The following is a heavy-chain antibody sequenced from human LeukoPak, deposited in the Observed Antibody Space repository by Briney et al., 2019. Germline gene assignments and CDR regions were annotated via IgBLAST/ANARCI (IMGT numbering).Heavy chain of an antibody. D-gene: IGHD2-2*01. CDR1: GFTFSSYG. CDR3: AKEVSGAMDY. V-gene: IGHV3-30*18. CDR2: ISYDGSNT. J-gene: IGHJ4*02. Sequence: GGSLRLSCAASGFTFSSYGMHWVRQAPGKGLEWVAVISYDGSNTYYADSVKGRFTISRDNSKNMLYLQMNSLRAEDTAVYYCAKEVSGAMDYWGQGTLVTVSS.